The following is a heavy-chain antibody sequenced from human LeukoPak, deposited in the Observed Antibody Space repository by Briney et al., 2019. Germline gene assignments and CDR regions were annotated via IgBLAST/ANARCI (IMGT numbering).Heavy chain of an antibody. V-gene: IGHV3-21*01. Sequence: PGGSLRLSCAASGFTFSTYGMNCVRQAPGKGLEWVSSISSRSDSIHYADALRGRFTVSRDNSKNSLFLQMNSVTAEDTAVYYCASGVQHCADGDCYSIYWGQGTLVTVSP. CDR3: ASGVQHCADGDCYSIY. CDR2: ISSRSDSI. CDR1: GFTFSTYG. D-gene: IGHD2-21*01. J-gene: IGHJ4*02.